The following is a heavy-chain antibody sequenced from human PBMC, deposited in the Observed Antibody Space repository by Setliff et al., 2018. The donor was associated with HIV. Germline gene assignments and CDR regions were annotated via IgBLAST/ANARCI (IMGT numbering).Heavy chain of an antibody. Sequence: ASVKVSCKASGYTLTGYYMHWVRQAPGQGLEWMGWINPNNGGTNYAQKFQGRVTMTRDTSISTAYMELSSLRSEDTAVYYCARPYDSSGSHAFDIWGQGTMVTVSS. J-gene: IGHJ3*02. CDR2: INPNNGGT. V-gene: IGHV1-2*02. D-gene: IGHD3-22*01. CDR3: ARPYDSSGSHAFDI. CDR1: GYTLTGYY.